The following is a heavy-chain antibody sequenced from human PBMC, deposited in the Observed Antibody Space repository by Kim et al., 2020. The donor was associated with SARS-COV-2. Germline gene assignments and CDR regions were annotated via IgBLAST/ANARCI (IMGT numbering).Heavy chain of an antibody. CDR2: INTDGSST. CDR3: ARDSGRIVDY. V-gene: IGHV3-74*01. J-gene: IGHJ4*02. CDR1: GFSFSSYW. Sequence: GGSLRLSCAASGFSFSSYWMPWVRQAPGKGLVWVSRINTDGSSTGYADSVKGRFTISKDNAKNTVYLQMSSLSADDTAVYYCARDSGRIVDYWGQGTLVTVSS. D-gene: IGHD3-10*01.